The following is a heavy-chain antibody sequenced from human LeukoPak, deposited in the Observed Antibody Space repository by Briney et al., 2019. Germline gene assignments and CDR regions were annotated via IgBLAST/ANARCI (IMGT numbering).Heavy chain of an antibody. J-gene: IGHJ4*02. Sequence: SETLSLTCTVSGGSISSSDYYWGWIRQPPGKGLEWIGSISYSGNTYYNPSLKSRVTTSVDTSKNQFSLKLSSVTAADTAVYYCARTARVTAAGLFDYWGQGTLVTVSS. D-gene: IGHD6-13*01. CDR2: ISYSGNT. CDR1: GGSISSSDYY. CDR3: ARTARVTAAGLFDY. V-gene: IGHV4-39*01.